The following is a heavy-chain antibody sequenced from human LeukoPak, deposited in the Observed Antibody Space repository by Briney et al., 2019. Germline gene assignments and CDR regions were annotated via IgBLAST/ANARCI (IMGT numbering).Heavy chain of an antibody. CDR2: IYYSGST. Sequence: PSETLSLTCTVSGGSISSYYWSWIQQPPGKGLEWIGYIYYSGSTNYNPSLKSRVTISVDTSKNQFSLKLSSVTAADTAVYYCARQYYYYYMDVWGKGTTVTVSS. J-gene: IGHJ6*03. V-gene: IGHV4-59*08. CDR3: ARQYYYYYMDV. CDR1: GGSISSYY.